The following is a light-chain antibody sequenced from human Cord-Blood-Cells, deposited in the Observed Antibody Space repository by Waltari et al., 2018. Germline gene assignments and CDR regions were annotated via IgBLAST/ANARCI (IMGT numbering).Light chain of an antibody. J-gene: IGKJ1*01. CDR1: QSISSY. CDR2: AAS. V-gene: IGKV1-39*01. CDR3: QQSYSTPRT. Sequence: DIQMTQSPSSLSASVGDRVTITCRASQSISSYLNWYQQKPGKAPKLLIYAASSLQGGVPARFSGSGSGTDVSLTISSLQPEDCSTYYCQQSYSTPRTFDQGAKVENK.